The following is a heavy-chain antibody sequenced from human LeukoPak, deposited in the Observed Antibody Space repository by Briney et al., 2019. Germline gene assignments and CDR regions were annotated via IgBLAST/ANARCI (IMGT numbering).Heavy chain of an antibody. CDR1: GFTVSSNY. CDR3: ARDSITMVRGVIVYYFDY. V-gene: IGHV3-53*01. CDR2: IYSGGST. J-gene: IGHJ4*02. D-gene: IGHD3-10*01. Sequence: GTSLRLSCAASGFTVSSNYMSWVRQAPGKGLEWVSVIYSGGSTYYADSVKGRFTISRDNSKNTLYLQMNSLRAEDAAVYYCARDSITMVRGVIVYYFDYWGQGTLVTVSS.